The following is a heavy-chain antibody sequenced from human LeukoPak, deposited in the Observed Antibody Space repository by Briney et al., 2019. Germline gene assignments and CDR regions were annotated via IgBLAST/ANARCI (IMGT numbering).Heavy chain of an antibody. V-gene: IGHV3-23*01. CDR1: GFTFSNYA. J-gene: IGHJ4*02. CDR3: ARATGSYPSNPFDY. CDR2: ISGGGEGT. Sequence: GGSLRLSCAASGFTFSNYAMNWVRQAPGKGLEWVSGISGGGEGTFYADSVKGRFTISRDISKSTLFLQMNSLRVEDTAVYYCARATGSYPSNPFDYWGQGTLVTVSS. D-gene: IGHD1-26*01.